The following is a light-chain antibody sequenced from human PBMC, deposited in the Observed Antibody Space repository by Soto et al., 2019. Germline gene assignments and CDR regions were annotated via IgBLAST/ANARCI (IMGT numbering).Light chain of an antibody. J-gene: IGLJ2*01. V-gene: IGLV2-8*01. Sequence: QLVLTQPPSASGSPGQSVTISCTGTNSDVGGYNFVSWYQQYPGKVPKLMIYEVYKRPSGVPDRFSGSKSANTASLTVSGLQSEDEADYYCSAYAGSNSFVVFGGGTKLTVL. CDR2: EVY. CDR1: NSDVGGYNF. CDR3: SAYAGSNSFVV.